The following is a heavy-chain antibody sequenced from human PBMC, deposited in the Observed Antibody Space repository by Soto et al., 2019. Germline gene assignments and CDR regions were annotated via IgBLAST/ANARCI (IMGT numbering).Heavy chain of an antibody. CDR2: ISGSGGST. J-gene: IGHJ6*02. CDR3: AKSSDSGYDSRYYYGMDV. D-gene: IGHD5-12*01. CDR1: GFTFSSYA. Sequence: PGGSLRLSCAASGFTFSSYAMIWVRQAPGKGLEWVSAISGSGGSTYYADSVKGRFTISRDNSKNTLYLQMNSLRAEDTAVYYCAKSSDSGYDSRYYYGMDVWGQGTTVTVSS. V-gene: IGHV3-23*01.